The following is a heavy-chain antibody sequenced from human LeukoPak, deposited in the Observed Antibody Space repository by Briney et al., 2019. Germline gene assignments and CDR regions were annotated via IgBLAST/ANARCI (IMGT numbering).Heavy chain of an antibody. Sequence: ASVKVSCKASGYTFTSYDINWVRQATGQGLEWMGWMNPNSGNTGYAQKFQGRVTMTRNTSISTAYMELSSLRPEDTAVYYCARPTAHSSGYSYWGQGTLVTVSS. CDR3: ARPTAHSSGYSY. CDR2: MNPNSGNT. CDR1: GYTFTSYD. J-gene: IGHJ4*02. D-gene: IGHD3-22*01. V-gene: IGHV1-8*01.